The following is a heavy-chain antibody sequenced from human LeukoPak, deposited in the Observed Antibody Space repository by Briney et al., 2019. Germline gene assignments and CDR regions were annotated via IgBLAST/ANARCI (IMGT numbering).Heavy chain of an antibody. V-gene: IGHV3-53*01. CDR1: GLTVSSND. CDR3: TKSGPPDPY. CDR2: IYSGDNT. J-gene: IGHJ3*01. Sequence: GGSLRLSCAASGLTVSSNDMSWVRQAPGKGLEWVSFIYSGDNTFYADSVKGRFTISRDSAKNTLYLQMDSLRAEDTAMYYCTKSGPPDPYWGQGTMVSVSS. D-gene: IGHD1-14*01.